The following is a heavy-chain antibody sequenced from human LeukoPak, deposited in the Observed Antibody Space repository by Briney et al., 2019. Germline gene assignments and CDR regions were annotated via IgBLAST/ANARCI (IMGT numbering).Heavy chain of an antibody. V-gene: IGHV1-69*13. CDR2: IIPLFGTA. J-gene: IGHJ4*02. CDR1: GGTFTRYT. Sequence: VKGSCTASGGTFTRYTLCGGREAPVQGLEWVGGIIPLFGTANYAQKFQGRVTITTDESTSKAYMELSSLRSEDTAVYYCAVQGRYCSGGSCYYFDYWGQGTLVTVSS. CDR3: AVQGRYCSGGSCYYFDY. D-gene: IGHD2-15*01.